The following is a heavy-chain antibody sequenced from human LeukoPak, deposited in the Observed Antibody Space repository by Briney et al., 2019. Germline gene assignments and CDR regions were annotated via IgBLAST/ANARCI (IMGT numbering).Heavy chain of an antibody. J-gene: IGHJ5*02. V-gene: IGHV3-23*01. CDR2: ISGSGGST. CDR1: GFTFSSYA. Sequence: GGSLRLSCAASGFTFSSYAMSWVRQAPGKGLEWVSAISGSGGSTYYADSVKGRFTISRDNSKNTLYLQMNSLRAEDTAVYYCARYGSGSYPPYNWFDPWGQGTLVTVSS. CDR3: ARYGSGSYPPYNWFDP. D-gene: IGHD3-10*01.